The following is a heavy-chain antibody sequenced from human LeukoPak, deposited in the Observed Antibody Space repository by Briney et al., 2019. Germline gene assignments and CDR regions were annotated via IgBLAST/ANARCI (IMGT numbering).Heavy chain of an antibody. V-gene: IGHV5-51*01. Sequence: GESLKISCRGSGYSFTSHWIGWVRQMPGNGLEWMGIIYPGESDIRYSPSFQGQVTISADTSTSTVYLQWSSLRASDTALYYCARQVLRGGQFDSWGQGTLVTVSS. CDR1: GYSFTSHW. CDR3: ARQVLRGGQFDS. J-gene: IGHJ4*02. CDR2: IYPGESDI. D-gene: IGHD3-10*01.